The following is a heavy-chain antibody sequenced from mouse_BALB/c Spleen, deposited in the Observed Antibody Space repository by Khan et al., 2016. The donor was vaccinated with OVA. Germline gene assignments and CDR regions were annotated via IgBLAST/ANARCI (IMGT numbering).Heavy chain of an antibody. D-gene: IGHD1-1*01. CDR1: GYTLTNYG. Sequence: VQLQESGPGLVAPSQSLSITCTISGYTLTNYGVHWVRQLPGKGLEWMVWIWTDGSTTYNSALISRLTISNNNSNVQVILKMNSHQADYTGMYFWAGQTCYHCDIMDYWGQGTSVTVSS. CDR3: AGQTCYHCDIMDY. J-gene: IGHJ4*01. V-gene: IGHV2-6-1*01. CDR2: IWTDGST.